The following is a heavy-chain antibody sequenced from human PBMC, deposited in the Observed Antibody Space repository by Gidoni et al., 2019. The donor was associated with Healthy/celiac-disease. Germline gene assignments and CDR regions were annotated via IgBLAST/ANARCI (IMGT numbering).Heavy chain of an antibody. CDR1: GGSFSGYY. CDR3: ARGGGAQSITIFGVANNWFDP. J-gene: IGHJ5*02. D-gene: IGHD3-3*01. Sequence: QVQLQQWGAGLLKPSETLSLTCAVYGGSFSGYYWSWIRQPPGKGLEWIGEINHSGSTNYNPSHKSRFTISVDTSKNQFSLKLSSVTAADTAVYYCARGGGAQSITIFGVANNWFDPWGQGTLVTVSS. V-gene: IGHV4-34*01. CDR2: INHSGST.